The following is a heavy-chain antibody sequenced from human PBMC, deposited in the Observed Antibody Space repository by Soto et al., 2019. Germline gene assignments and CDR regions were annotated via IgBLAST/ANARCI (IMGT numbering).Heavy chain of an antibody. CDR3: ARDAFDYGDSPLGY. V-gene: IGHV4-31*03. J-gene: IGHJ4*02. CDR1: GGSISSGGYY. D-gene: IGHD4-17*01. CDR2: IYYSGST. Sequence: QVQLQESGPGLVKPSQTLSLTCTVSGGSISSGGYYWSWIRQHPGKGLEWIGYIYYSGSTYYNPSLKLRATISVDTSKHQFSLTLSSVTAADTAVYYCARDAFDYGDSPLGYWGQGTLVTVSS.